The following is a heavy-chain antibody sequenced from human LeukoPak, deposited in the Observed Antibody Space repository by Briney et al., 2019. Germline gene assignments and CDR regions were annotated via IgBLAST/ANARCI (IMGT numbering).Heavy chain of an antibody. J-gene: IGHJ3*02. D-gene: IGHD4-23*01. CDR3: AREAVVTPPERAFDI. V-gene: IGHV3-48*02. CDR2: ISSSSSTI. CDR1: GFTFSSYS. Sequence: GGSLRLSCAASGFTFSSYSMNWVRQAPGKGLEWVSYISSSSSTIYYADSVKGRFTISRDNAKNSLYLQMNSLRDEDTAVYYCAREAVVTPPERAFDIWGQGTMVTVSS.